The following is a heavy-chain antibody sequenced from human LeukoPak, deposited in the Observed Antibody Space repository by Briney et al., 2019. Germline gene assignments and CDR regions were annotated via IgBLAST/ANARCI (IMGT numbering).Heavy chain of an antibody. CDR2: IKQDESKR. J-gene: IGHJ5*02. V-gene: IGHV3-7*01. D-gene: IGHD2-15*01. CDR1: GFTFSDHW. CDR3: ARDASLYCSGNDCYWAFDR. Sequence: GGSLRLSCVASGFTFSDHWMSWVRQGPGKGLEWVANIKQDESKRYYVDSVKGRFTISRGNAKNSLYLQINSLSAEDTAVYYCARDASLYCSGNDCYWAFDRWGQGTLVTVSS.